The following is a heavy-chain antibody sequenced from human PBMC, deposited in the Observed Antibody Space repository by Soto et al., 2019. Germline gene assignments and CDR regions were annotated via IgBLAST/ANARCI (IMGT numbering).Heavy chain of an antibody. CDR1: GGSISSYY. D-gene: IGHD3-22*01. CDR2: IYYSGST. CDR3: SRDDSSGYYAFDY. J-gene: IGHJ4*02. Sequence: PSETLSLTCTVSGGSISSYYWSWIRQPPGKGLEWIGYIYYSGSTNYNPSLKSRVTISVDTSKNQFSLKLSSVTAADTAVYSRSRDDSSGYYAFDYWGQGTLVTVSS. V-gene: IGHV4-59*01.